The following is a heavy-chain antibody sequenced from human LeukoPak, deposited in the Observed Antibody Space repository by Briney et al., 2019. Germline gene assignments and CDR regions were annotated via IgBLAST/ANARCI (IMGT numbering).Heavy chain of an antibody. D-gene: IGHD6-13*01. CDR1: GYTLTRYC. CDR3: ARGQGGAAADTFDY. Sequence: ASVRVSRMASGYTLTRYCIHCVRHAPAQGLECMGIINASGGSTSYAQKFQGRVTMTRDTSTSTFYMELSSLRSEDTAVYYCARGQGGAAADTFDYWGQGPLVTVSS. J-gene: IGHJ4*02. V-gene: IGHV1-46*01. CDR2: INASGGST.